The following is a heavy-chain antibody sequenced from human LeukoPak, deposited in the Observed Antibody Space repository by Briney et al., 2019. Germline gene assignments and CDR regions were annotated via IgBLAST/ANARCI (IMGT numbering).Heavy chain of an antibody. CDR3: TRADILTGYYLLDY. D-gene: IGHD3-9*01. V-gene: IGHV3-49*03. Sequence: GGSLRLSYTASGFTFGDYAMSWFRQAPGKGLEWVGFIRSKAYGGTTDYAASVKGRFTISRDDSKSIAYLQMNSLKTEDTAVYYCTRADILTGYYLLDYWGQGTLVTVSS. CDR1: GFTFGDYA. CDR2: IRSKAYGGTT. J-gene: IGHJ4*02.